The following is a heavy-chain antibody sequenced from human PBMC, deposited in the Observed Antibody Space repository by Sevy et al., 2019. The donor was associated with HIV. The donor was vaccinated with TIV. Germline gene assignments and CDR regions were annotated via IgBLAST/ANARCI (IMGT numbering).Heavy chain of an antibody. J-gene: IGHJ6*02. CDR1: GFTLSNNH. V-gene: IGHV3-33*01. Sequence: GESLKISCAASGFTLSNNHMHWVRQAPGKGLEWVAAMWYDGSNEYYAASVKGRFTISRDNSKNTLDLQMNSLRAEDTAVYYCARDNLALDVWGQGTTVTVSS. CDR2: MWYDGSNE. CDR3: ARDNLALDV.